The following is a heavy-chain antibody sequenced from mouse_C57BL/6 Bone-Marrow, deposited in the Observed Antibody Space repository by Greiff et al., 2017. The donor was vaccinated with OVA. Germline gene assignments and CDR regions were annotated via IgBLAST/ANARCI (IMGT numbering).Heavy chain of an antibody. D-gene: IGHD1-1*01. V-gene: IGHV1-54*01. J-gene: IGHJ1*03. Sequence: QVQLKQSGAELVRPGTSVKVSCKASGYAFTNYLIEWVKQRPGQGLEWIGVINPGSGGTNYNEKFKGKATLTADKSSSTAYMQLSSLTSEDSAVYFCAREGGSTLWYFDVWGTGTTVTVSS. CDR3: AREGGSTLWYFDV. CDR2: INPGSGGT. CDR1: GYAFTNYL.